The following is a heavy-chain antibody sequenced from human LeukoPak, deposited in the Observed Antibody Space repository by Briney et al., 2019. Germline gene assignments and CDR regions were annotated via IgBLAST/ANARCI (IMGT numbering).Heavy chain of an antibody. CDR3: AKGREHTDY. CDR1: GFTFENYG. J-gene: IGHJ4*02. D-gene: IGHD1/OR15-1a*01. V-gene: IGHV3-30*02. Sequence: GGSLRLSXAASGFTFENYGMHWVRQAPGKGLEWVAFIRYDGSYEDYADSVKGRFTISRVNSKNTLYLQLNSLRGEDTAVYYCAKGREHTDYWGQGTLVTVSS. CDR2: IRYDGSYE.